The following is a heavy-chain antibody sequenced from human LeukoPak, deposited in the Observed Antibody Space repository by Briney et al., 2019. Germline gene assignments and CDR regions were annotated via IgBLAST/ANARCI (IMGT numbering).Heavy chain of an antibody. CDR2: INWNGGST. D-gene: IGHD3-3*01. CDR3: ARESVGTTAIFGREMDY. V-gene: IGHV3-20*04. J-gene: IGHJ4*02. Sequence: GGSLRLSCAASGFTFDDYGMSWVRQAPGKGLEWVSGINWNGGSTGYADSVKGRFTISRDNAKNSLYLQMNSLRAEDTALYYCARESVGTTAIFGREMDYWGQGTLVTVSS. CDR1: GFTFDDYG.